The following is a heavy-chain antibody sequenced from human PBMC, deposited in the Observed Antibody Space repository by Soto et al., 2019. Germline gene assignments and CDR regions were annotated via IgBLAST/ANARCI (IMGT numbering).Heavy chain of an antibody. CDR2: ISASGGRP. D-gene: IGHD2-2*01. J-gene: IGHJ5*01. Sequence: SLRLSCAASGFTFGSYTMSWVRQAPAKGLEWISSISASGGRPSYADSVQGRFIISRDNSMNTVYLQMSSLRAEDMAIYHCAKAICSTSDCYVPDSWGQGTLVTVSS. V-gene: IGHV3-23*01. CDR1: GFTFGSYT. CDR3: AKAICSTSDCYVPDS.